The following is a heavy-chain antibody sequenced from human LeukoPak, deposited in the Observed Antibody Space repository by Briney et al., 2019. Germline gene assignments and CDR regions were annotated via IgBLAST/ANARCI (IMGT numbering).Heavy chain of an antibody. CDR2: IYSGGST. J-gene: IGHJ4*02. V-gene: IGHV3-53*01. CDR1: GFTVSSNY. Sequence: GGSPRLSCAASGFTVSSNYMSWVRQAPGKGLEWVSVIYSGGSTYYADSVKGRFTISRDNSKNTLYLQMNSLRAEDTAVYYCARADSSYDFRSGYYFDYWGQGTLVTVSS. D-gene: IGHD3-3*01. CDR3: ARADSSYDFRSGYYFDY.